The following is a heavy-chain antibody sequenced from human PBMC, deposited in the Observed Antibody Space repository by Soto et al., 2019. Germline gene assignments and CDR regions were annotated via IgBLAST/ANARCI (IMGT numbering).Heavy chain of an antibody. Sequence: SLRLSCAASGFTFSSYGMHWVRQAPGKGLEWVAVISYDGSNKYYADSVKGRFTISRDNSKNTLYLQMNSLRAEDTAVYYCAKDNLGYCSSTSCSALGPWGQGTLVTVSS. CDR3: AKDNLGYCSSTSCSALGP. D-gene: IGHD2-2*01. V-gene: IGHV3-30*18. CDR1: GFTFSSYG. CDR2: ISYDGSNK. J-gene: IGHJ5*02.